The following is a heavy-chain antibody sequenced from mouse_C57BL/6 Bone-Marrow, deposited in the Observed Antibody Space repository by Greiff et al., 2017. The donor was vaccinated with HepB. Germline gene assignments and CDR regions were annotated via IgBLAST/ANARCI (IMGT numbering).Heavy chain of an antibody. D-gene: IGHD1-1*01. CDR2: ISSGSSTI. CDR3: ARPSITTVRGAMDY. V-gene: IGHV5-17*01. Sequence: EVQGVESGGGLVKPVGSLKLSCAASGFTFSDYGMHWVRQAPEKGLEWVAYISSGSSTIYYADTVKGRFTISRDNAKNTLFLQMTSLRSEDTAMYYCARPSITTVRGAMDYWGQGTSVTVSS. J-gene: IGHJ4*01. CDR1: GFTFSDYG.